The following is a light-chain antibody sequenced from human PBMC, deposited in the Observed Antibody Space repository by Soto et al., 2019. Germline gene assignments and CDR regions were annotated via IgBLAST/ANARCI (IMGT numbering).Light chain of an antibody. CDR3: QQYNSYSSYT. CDR1: QSISSW. V-gene: IGKV1-5*01. J-gene: IGKJ2*01. CDR2: DAS. Sequence: DIQMTQSPSTLSASVGDRVTITCRASQSISSWLAWYQQKPGKAPKLLIYDASSLESGVPSRFSGSGSGTEFTLTISSLQPGDFATYYCQQYNSYSSYTFGQGTKLEIK.